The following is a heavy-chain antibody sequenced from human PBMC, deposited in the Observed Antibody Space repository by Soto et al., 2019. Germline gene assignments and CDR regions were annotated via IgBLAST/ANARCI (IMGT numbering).Heavy chain of an antibody. CDR2: IIPIFGTA. Sequence: QVQLVQSGAEVKKPGSSVKVSCKASGGTFSSYAISWVRQAPGQGLEWMGGIIPIFGTANYAQKFQGRVTITADEXTXTXXMELSSLRSEDTAVYYCARLAITMVRGVILNWFDPWGQGTLVTVSS. V-gene: IGHV1-69*12. J-gene: IGHJ5*02. D-gene: IGHD3-10*01. CDR1: GGTFSSYA. CDR3: ARLAITMVRGVILNWFDP.